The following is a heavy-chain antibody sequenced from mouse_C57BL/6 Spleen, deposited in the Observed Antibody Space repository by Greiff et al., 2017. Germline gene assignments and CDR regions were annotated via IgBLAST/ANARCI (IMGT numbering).Heavy chain of an antibody. D-gene: IGHD2-1*01. V-gene: IGHV1-55*01. J-gene: IGHJ4*01. CDR3: ARSSYGNYGDYAMDD. CDR1: GYTFTSYW. CDR2: IYPGSGST. Sequence: QVQLQQPGAELVKPGASVKMSCKASGYTFTSYWITWVKQRPGQGLEWIGDIYPGSGSTNYNEKFKSKATLTVDTSSSTAYMQLSSLTSEDSAVYYCARSSYGNYGDYAMDDWGQGTSVTVSS.